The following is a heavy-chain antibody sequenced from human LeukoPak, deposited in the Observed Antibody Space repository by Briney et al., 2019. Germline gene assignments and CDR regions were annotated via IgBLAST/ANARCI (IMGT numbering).Heavy chain of an antibody. CDR3: ARERLGVDY. V-gene: IGHV4-61*01. Sequence: SETLSLTCTVSGGSVSSGSYYWSWIRQPPGKGLEWIGYIYYSGSTNYNPSLKSRVTISVDTSKNQFPLKLSSVTAADTAVYYCARERLGVDYWGQGTLVTVSS. J-gene: IGHJ4*02. CDR2: IYYSGST. D-gene: IGHD1-1*01. CDR1: GGSVSSGSYY.